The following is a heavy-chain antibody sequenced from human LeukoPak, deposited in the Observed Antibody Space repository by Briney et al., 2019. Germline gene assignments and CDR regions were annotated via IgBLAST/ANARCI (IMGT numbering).Heavy chain of an antibody. D-gene: IGHD2-15*01. Sequence: PGGSLRLSCAASGFTVSNNFLSWVRQTPGKGLEWVSVIYSGDNTYYADSVKGRFTISRDISKNTVYIQMNSLRVEDTAVYYCARLCSGSSCYAFDIWGQGTKVTVSS. CDR1: GFTVSNNF. V-gene: IGHV3-53*01. J-gene: IGHJ3*02. CDR2: IYSGDNT. CDR3: ARLCSGSSCYAFDI.